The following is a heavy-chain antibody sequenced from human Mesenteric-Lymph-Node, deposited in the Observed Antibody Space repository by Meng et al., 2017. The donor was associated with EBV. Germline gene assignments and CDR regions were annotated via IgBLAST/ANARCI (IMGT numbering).Heavy chain of an antibody. CDR1: GGSFSGYY. Sequence: QGQLQQWGAGLLRPSETLSLTFGVYGGSFSGYYWSWIRQPPGKGLEWIGEINHSGVASYNPSLRSRVTISLDTSKNQFSLKLNSVTAADTAVYYCASRGDGIYSNYDWFDRWGQGTLVTVSS. D-gene: IGHD4-11*01. CDR2: INHSGVA. CDR3: ASRGDGIYSNYDWFDR. J-gene: IGHJ5*02. V-gene: IGHV4-34*01.